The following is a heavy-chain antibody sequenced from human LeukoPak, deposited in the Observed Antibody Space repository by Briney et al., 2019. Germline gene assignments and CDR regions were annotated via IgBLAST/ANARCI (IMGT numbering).Heavy chain of an antibody. CDR3: ASSVVVSPAAPYSWFDS. V-gene: IGHV3-7*03. Sequence: PGGSLRLSCAASGFTVSSNYMSWVRQAPGKGLEWVANISPGGSGKYYVASVKGRFTISRDNAKNSLYLQMSTLRVEDTAVYYCASSVVVSPAAPYSWFDSWGQGIQVTVSS. CDR1: GFTVSSNY. J-gene: IGHJ5*01. CDR2: ISPGGSGK. D-gene: IGHD2-2*01.